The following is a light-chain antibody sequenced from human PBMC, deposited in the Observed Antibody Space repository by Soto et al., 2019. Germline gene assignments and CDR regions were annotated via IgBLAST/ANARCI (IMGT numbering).Light chain of an antibody. CDR2: DAS. J-gene: IGKJ3*01. Sequence: DIQLTQSPSTLSASVGDRVTITCRASQSISSRLAWYQQKPGKAPKLLIFDASDLEGGVPSRFSGSGSGTEFTLTISSLQPDDFAAYYCQQYNSDSFTFGPGTKVDIK. CDR1: QSISSR. CDR3: QQYNSDSFT. V-gene: IGKV1-5*01.